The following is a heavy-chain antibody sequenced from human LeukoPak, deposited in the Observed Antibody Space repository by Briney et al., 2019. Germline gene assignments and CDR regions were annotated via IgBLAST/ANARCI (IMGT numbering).Heavy chain of an antibody. CDR1: GGSIRSDNYY. CDR2: IYIRGST. J-gene: IGHJ4*02. V-gene: IGHV4-61*02. CDR3: ARIGLTAAFSNDY. Sequence: SQTLSLTCTISGGSIRSDNYYWSWIRQPAGKGLEWIGRIYIRGSTNYNPSLKSRVTISADTSKNQFSLKLSSVTAADTAVYYCARIGLTAAFSNDYWGPGTLVTVSS. D-gene: IGHD3-3*02.